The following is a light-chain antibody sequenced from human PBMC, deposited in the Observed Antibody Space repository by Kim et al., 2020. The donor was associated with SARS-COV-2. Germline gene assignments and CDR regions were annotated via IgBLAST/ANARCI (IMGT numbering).Light chain of an antibody. CDR1: SSDVSGDNY. CDR3: SSYTSSSTLV. J-gene: IGLJ1*01. Sequence: GESNTISRTGTSSDVSGDNYVSWYQQHPGKAPKLMIYDVSNRPSGVSNRFSGSKSGNTASLTTSGLQAEDEADYYCSSYTSSSTLVFGTGTKVTVL. V-gene: IGLV2-14*03. CDR2: DVS.